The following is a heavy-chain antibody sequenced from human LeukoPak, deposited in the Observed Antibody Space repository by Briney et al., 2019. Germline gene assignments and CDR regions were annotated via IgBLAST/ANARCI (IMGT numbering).Heavy chain of an antibody. Sequence: GGSLRLSCAASGFTFSPYWMHWVRQAPGKGLLWVSRINSDWSSTSYADSVKGRFTISRDNAKNTLYLQMNSLRAEDTAVYYCARGLVPGFLDYWGQGTPVTVSS. J-gene: IGHJ4*02. CDR1: GFTFSPYW. V-gene: IGHV3-74*01. CDR3: ARGLVPGFLDY. CDR2: INSDWSST. D-gene: IGHD4-11*01.